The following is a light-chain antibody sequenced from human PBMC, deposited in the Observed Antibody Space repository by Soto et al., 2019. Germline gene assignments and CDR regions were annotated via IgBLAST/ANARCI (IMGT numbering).Light chain of an antibody. J-gene: IGKJ1*01. CDR3: QHYITSLTT. Sequence: EIVLTQSPGGLSFSPLERCTLSCGASQSVTSNYLAWYQQKPGQAPRLLIYGASRRATGIPDRFIGSGPGTDFTLTISRLEPEDFAVYYCQHYITSLTTFGQGTKVDIK. CDR2: GAS. CDR1: QSVTSNY. V-gene: IGKV3-20*01.